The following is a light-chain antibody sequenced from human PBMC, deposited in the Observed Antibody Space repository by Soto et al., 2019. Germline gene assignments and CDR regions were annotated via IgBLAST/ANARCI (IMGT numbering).Light chain of an antibody. CDR3: QHYNSYSEA. CDR1: QSISSY. Sequence: DIQITQSPSSLSASVGDSVTLTCRASQSISSYLNWYQQKPGKAPKLLIYKASTLKSGVPSRFSGSGSGTEFTLTISSLQPDDFATYYCQHYNSYSEAFGQGTKVDIK. CDR2: KAS. J-gene: IGKJ1*01. V-gene: IGKV1-5*03.